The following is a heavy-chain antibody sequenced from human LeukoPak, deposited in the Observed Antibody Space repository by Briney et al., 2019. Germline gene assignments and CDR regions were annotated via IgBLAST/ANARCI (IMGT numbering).Heavy chain of an antibody. J-gene: IGHJ5*02. D-gene: IGHD6-13*01. Sequence: TSETLSLTCTVSGGSISSYYWSWIRQPPGKGLEWIGYIYYGVSTNYNPSLKSRVTISLDTSKKQISLKVRSVTAADTAIYYCARLLADNWFDPWGQGTLVTVSS. CDR1: GGSISSYY. V-gene: IGHV4-59*08. CDR3: ARLLADNWFDP. CDR2: IYYGVST.